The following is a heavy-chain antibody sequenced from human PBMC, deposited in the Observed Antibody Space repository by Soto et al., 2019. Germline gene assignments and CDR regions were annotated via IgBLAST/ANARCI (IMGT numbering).Heavy chain of an antibody. CDR1: GGSISSGGYY. CDR2: IYYSGST. J-gene: IGHJ4*02. D-gene: IGHD6-13*01. Sequence: SETLSLTCTVSGGSISSGGYYWSWIRQHPGKGLEWIGYIYYSGSTYYNPSLKSRVTISVDTSKNQFSLNVNSVTAADTAVYYCARTATGTVDYWGQGTLVTVSS. CDR3: ARTATGTVDY. V-gene: IGHV4-31*03.